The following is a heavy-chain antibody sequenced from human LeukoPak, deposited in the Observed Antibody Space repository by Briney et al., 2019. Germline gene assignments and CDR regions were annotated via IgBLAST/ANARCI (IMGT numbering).Heavy chain of an antibody. CDR1: GYTFTSYG. CDR2: ISAYNGNT. V-gene: IGHV1-18*01. D-gene: IGHD3-9*01. Sequence: GASVKVSCKASGYTFTSYGISWVRQAPGQGLEWMGWISAYNGNTNYAQKLQGRVTMTTDTSTSTAYMELRSLRSDDTAVYYCARAEDSLRYFDWPQRPRDYYGMDVWGQGTTVTVSS. CDR3: ARAEDSLRYFDWPQRPRDYYGMDV. J-gene: IGHJ6*02.